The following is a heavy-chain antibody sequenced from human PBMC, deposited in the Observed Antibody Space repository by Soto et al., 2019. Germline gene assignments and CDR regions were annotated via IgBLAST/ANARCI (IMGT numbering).Heavy chain of an antibody. CDR1: GGSFSGYY. J-gene: IGHJ4*02. Sequence: SLTCAVYGGSFSGYYWSWIRQPPGKGLEWIGEINHSGSTNYNPSLKSRVTISVDTSKNQFSLKLSSVTAADTAVYYCARAIQLWSHSPFDYWGQGTLVTVSS. CDR2: INHSGST. CDR3: ARAIQLWSHSPFDY. D-gene: IGHD5-18*01. V-gene: IGHV4-34*01.